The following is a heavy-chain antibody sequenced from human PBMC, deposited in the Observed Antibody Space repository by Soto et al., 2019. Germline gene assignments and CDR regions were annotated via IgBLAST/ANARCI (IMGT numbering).Heavy chain of an antibody. CDR1: GGSFSGYY. J-gene: IGHJ4*02. D-gene: IGHD1-26*01. V-gene: IGHV4-34*01. CDR3: ASVIVGAPYFDY. CDR2: INHSGST. Sequence: SETLSLTCAVYGGSFSGYYWSWIRQPPGKGLEWIGEINHSGSTNYNPSLKSRVTISVDTSKNQSSLKLSSVTAADTAVYYCASVIVGAPYFDYWGQGTLVTVSS.